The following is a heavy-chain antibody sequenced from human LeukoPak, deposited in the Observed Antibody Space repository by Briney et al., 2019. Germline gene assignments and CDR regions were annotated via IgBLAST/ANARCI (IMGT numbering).Heavy chain of an antibody. J-gene: IGHJ6*03. CDR1: GFTFSNYD. CDR2: IWYDDREK. Sequence: GGSLRLSCTASGFTFSNYDMHWVRQAPGEGLEWVAFIWYDDREKKYADSVKGRFTISRDNSKDTVYLQMNSLTPEDTAVYYCAKDPGRHFQGFYMDVWGKGTTVTVSS. V-gene: IGHV3-30*02. D-gene: IGHD2/OR15-2a*01. CDR3: AKDPGRHFQGFYMDV.